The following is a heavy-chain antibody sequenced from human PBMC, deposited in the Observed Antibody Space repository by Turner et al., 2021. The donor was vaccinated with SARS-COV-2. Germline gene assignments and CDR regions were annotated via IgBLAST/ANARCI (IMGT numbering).Heavy chain of an antibody. Sequence: QEQLVQSGAEVKTPGASVRVSCKTSGYTFPTYYIHWVRQAPGQSLEWVGWVNPNSGATNFAQKFQGRLTMTLDTSIDTTYLNLRGLRPDDTAVYFCARERTIAARPRSDGYYGMDVWGQGTTVAVSS. CDR3: ARERTIAARPRSDGYYGMDV. CDR2: VNPNSGAT. V-gene: IGHV1-2*02. D-gene: IGHD6-6*01. CDR1: GYTFPTYY. J-gene: IGHJ6*02.